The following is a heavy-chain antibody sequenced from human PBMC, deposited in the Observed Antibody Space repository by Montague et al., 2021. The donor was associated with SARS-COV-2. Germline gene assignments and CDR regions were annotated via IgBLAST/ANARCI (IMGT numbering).Heavy chain of an antibody. CDR1: GFTFSSYS. CDR2: ISSSSSYI. V-gene: IGHV3-21*01. D-gene: IGHD3-3*01. Sequence: SLRLSCAASGFTFSSYSMNWVRQAPGKGLEWVSSISSSSSYIYYADSVKGRFTISRDNAKNSLYLQMNSLRAEDTAVYYCARDRGINDFWSGPYFDYWGREPWSPSPQ. CDR3: ARDRGINDFWSGPYFDY. J-gene: IGHJ4*02.